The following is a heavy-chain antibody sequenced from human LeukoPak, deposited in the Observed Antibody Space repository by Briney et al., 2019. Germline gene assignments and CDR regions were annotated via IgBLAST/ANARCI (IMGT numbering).Heavy chain of an antibody. CDR1: GGSISSYY. V-gene: IGHV4-59*01. CDR3: ARGGNSVAGNGNWFDP. CDR2: IYYNGST. J-gene: IGHJ5*02. D-gene: IGHD6-19*01. Sequence: SETLSFTCTVPGGSISSYYWSWIRQPPGKGLEWIGYIYYNGSTNYNPSLKSRVTISVDTSKNQVSLKLSSVTAADTAVYYCARGGNSVAGNGNWFDPRGQGTLVTVSS.